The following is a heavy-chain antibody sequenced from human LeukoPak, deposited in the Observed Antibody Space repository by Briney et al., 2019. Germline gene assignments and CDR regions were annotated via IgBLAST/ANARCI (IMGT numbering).Heavy chain of an antibody. D-gene: IGHD6-19*01. CDR3: ARIAVSSGWGYFDY. CDR1: GGSISSYY. CDR2: LFYSGST. V-gene: IGHV4-59*01. Sequence: SETLSLTCTVSGGSISSYYWSWIRQPPGKGLEWIAYLFYSGSTDYNPSLESRVTISVDTSKNQFSLKLRSVSSADTAVYYCARIAVSSGWGYFDYWGQGTLVTASS. J-gene: IGHJ4*02.